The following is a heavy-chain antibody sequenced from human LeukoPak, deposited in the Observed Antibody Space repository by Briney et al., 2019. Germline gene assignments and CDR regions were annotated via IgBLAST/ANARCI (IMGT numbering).Heavy chain of an antibody. D-gene: IGHD3-10*01. V-gene: IGHV3-30*18. CDR1: GFTFSSYG. CDR2: ISYDGSNK. Sequence: GGSLRLSCAASGFTFSSYGMHWVRQAPGKGVVWVAVISYDGSNKYYADSVKGRFTISRDNSKNTLYLQMNSLRAEDTAVYYCAKDHWPVTMVRGVITLGYYFDYWGQGTLVTVSS. CDR3: AKDHWPVTMVRGVITLGYYFDY. J-gene: IGHJ4*02.